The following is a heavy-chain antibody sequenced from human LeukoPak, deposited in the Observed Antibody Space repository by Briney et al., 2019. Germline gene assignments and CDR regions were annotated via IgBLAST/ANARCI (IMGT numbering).Heavy chain of an antibody. V-gene: IGHV3-30*18. Sequence: GGSLRLSCAASGFTFSSYAMSWVRQAPGKGLEWVAVISYDGSNKYYGDSVKGRFTISRDNSKNTLYLQMNSLRAEDTAVYYCAKSLAEQWLVQIDYWGQGTLVTVSS. CDR3: AKSLAEQWLVQIDY. D-gene: IGHD6-19*01. CDR1: GFTFSSYA. CDR2: ISYDGSNK. J-gene: IGHJ4*02.